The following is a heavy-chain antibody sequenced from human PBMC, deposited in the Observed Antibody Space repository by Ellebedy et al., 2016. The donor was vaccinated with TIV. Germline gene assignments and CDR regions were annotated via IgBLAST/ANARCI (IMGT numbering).Heavy chain of an antibody. CDR3: ARGVRHDNTGYYYYFYGLDV. CDR1: GYTFRSYD. J-gene: IGHJ6*02. CDR2: ISTYNGNI. V-gene: IGHV1-18*04. Sequence: ASVKVSCXTSGYTFRSYDVTWVRQAPGQGLEWMGWISTYNGNINYAQEFQGRLTLTTDTSTSTAYMELRSLTSDDTAVYYCARGVRHDNTGYYYYFYGLDVWGQGTTVTVS. D-gene: IGHD3-22*01.